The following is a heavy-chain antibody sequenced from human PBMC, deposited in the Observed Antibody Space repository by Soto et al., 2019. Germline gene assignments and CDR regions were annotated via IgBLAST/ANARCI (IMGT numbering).Heavy chain of an antibody. Sequence: QVQLVESGGGVVQPGRSLRLSCAASGFTFSSYGMHWVRQAPGKGLEWVTVISYDGNVAYYADSVKGRFTISRDNSKNTLYLQMNSLRTEDTAMYYCEKEGPITNWYFDYWGQGTLVTVSS. V-gene: IGHV3-30*18. J-gene: IGHJ4*02. CDR3: EKEGPITNWYFDY. D-gene: IGHD1-1*01. CDR2: ISYDGNVA. CDR1: GFTFSSYG.